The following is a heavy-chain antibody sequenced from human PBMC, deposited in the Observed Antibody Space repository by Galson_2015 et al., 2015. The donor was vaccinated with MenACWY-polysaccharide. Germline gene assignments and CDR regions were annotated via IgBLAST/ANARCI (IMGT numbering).Heavy chain of an antibody. CDR3: AGEGSRIAFHAFDV. J-gene: IGHJ3*01. CDR1: GLKFRGSG. CDR2: IQYDGSQK. Sequence: SLRLSCAASGLKFRGSGMHWVRQAPGKGLEWVAVIQYDGSQKQYIDSVKGRFTISRDNSKNILFLEMNSLRAEDTAVYYCAGEGSRIAFHAFDVWGRGTMVTVSS. D-gene: IGHD2-15*01. V-gene: IGHV3-33*01.